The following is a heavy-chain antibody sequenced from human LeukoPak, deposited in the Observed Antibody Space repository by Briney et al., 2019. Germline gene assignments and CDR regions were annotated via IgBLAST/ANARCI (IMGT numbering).Heavy chain of an antibody. CDR2: IPGSGERT. D-gene: IGHD1-26*01. V-gene: IGHV3-23*01. Sequence: GGSLRLSCVTSGFMFSTYAMSWVRQAPGKGLEWVSIIPGSGERTYYADSVKGRFTVSRDNSKKTLYLQMKSLRAEDTAVYYCVSQSYSGSDNYYFHYWGQGTLVAVSS. CDR1: GFMFSTYA. J-gene: IGHJ4*02. CDR3: VSQSYSGSDNYYFHY.